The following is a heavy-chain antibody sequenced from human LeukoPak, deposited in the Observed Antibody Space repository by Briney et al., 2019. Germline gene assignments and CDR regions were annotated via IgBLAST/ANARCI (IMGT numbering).Heavy chain of an antibody. D-gene: IGHD2-15*01. Sequence: GGSLRLSCAASEFTVSSNYMSWVRQAPGKGLEWVSVIYSGGSAYYADSVKGRFTISRDNSKNTLYLQMNSLRAEDTAVYYCAKVPGTYCSGGSCYVSYWGQGTLVTVSS. V-gene: IGHV3-53*01. J-gene: IGHJ4*02. CDR3: AKVPGTYCSGGSCYVSY. CDR1: EFTVSSNY. CDR2: IYSGGSA.